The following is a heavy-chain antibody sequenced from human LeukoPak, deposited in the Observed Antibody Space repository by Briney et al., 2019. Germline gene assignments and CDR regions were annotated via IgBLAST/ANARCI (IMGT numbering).Heavy chain of an antibody. J-gene: IGHJ4*02. V-gene: IGHV3-48*01. Sequence: GGSLRLSCAASGFTFSGYSMNWVRQAPGKGLEWVSYIGSSSTIYYADSVKGRFTISRDNAKNSLYLQMNSLRAEDTAVYYCARDPGLSGYYFDYWGQGALVTVSS. CDR2: IGSSSTI. CDR1: GFTFSGYS. D-gene: IGHD3-22*01. CDR3: ARDPGLSGYYFDY.